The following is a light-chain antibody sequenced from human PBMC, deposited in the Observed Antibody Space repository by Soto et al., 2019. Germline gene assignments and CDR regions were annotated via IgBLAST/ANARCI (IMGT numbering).Light chain of an antibody. CDR2: LGS. Sequence: DIVMTQSPLSLPVTPGEPASISCRSSQSLLHRNGYNYLDWYLQKPGQSPQLLIYLGSTRASGVPDRFSGSESGTDFTLKISRVEAEDVGVYYCMQALHAPSTFGGGTKVEIK. J-gene: IGKJ4*01. V-gene: IGKV2-28*01. CDR3: MQALHAPST. CDR1: QSLLHRNGYNY.